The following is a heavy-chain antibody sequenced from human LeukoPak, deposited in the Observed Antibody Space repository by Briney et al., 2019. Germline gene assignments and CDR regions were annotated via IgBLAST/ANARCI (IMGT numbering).Heavy chain of an antibody. CDR1: RYTFTSYH. Sequence: ASVKVSCKASRYTFTSYHMHWVRQAPGQGLEWMGIINPSGGTTNYAQKFRGRVTVTRDMSTSTVYMELSSLRSEDTAVYYCAREAEAANTIYFLHWGQGTLVTVSS. J-gene: IGHJ1*01. V-gene: IGHV1-46*01. D-gene: IGHD6-13*01. CDR2: INPSGGTT. CDR3: AREAEAANTIYFLH.